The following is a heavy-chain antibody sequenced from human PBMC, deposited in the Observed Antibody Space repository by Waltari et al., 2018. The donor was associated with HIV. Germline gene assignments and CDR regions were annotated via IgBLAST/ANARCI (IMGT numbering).Heavy chain of an antibody. CDR2: IYYSLST. J-gene: IGHJ4*02. D-gene: IGHD3-16*01. V-gene: IGHV4-59*01. CDR1: GASIGRDY. CDR3: ARGPQPPSLGGLPPPGFDH. Sequence: QVQLQESGPGLVKPPETLSLTCSVSGASIGRDYWSWVRQPPGQGLAWIGYIYYSLSTKYNPSLKRRVTISADTAKNQFSPWCTSVAAAATGVYYCARGPQPPSLGGLPPPGFDHWGPGILVTVSS.